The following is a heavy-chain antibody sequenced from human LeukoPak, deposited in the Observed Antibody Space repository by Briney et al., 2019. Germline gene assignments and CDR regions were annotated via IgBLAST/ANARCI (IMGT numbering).Heavy chain of an antibody. Sequence: PSETLSLTCTVSGGSISTYYWSWIRQTPGKGLEYIGYVYYSGSTNYNPSLKSRVSMSVDRSKNKFSLKLNSVTAADTAVYYCARGLYSFGSGGYYYDYWGQGTLVTVSS. CDR1: GGSISTYY. CDR2: VYYSGST. D-gene: IGHD3-22*01. J-gene: IGHJ4*02. V-gene: IGHV4-59*01. CDR3: ARGLYSFGSGGYYYDY.